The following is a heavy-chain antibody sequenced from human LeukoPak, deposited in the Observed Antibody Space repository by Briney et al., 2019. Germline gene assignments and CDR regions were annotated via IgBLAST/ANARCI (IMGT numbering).Heavy chain of an antibody. D-gene: IGHD3-10*01. CDR3: ARSVGMVRVNWFDP. CDR2: IIPIFGTA. Sequence: SVKVSCKASGGTFSSYAISWVRQAPGQGREWMGGIIPIFGTANYAQKFQGRVTITADESTSTAYMELSSLRSEDTAVYYCARSVGMVRVNWFDPWGQGTLVTVSS. V-gene: IGHV1-69*13. CDR1: GGTFSSYA. J-gene: IGHJ5*02.